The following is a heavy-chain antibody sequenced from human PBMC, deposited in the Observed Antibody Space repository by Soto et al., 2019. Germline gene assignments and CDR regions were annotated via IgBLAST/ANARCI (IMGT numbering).Heavy chain of an antibody. D-gene: IGHD6-19*01. Sequence: VGALRVACAASGFTFSSYAMSGVRQAPGKGLEWVSAISGSGGSTYYADSVKGRFTISRDNSKNTLYLQMNSLRAEDTAVYYCAKAPSSGWYVDYWGQGTLATVSA. CDR3: AKAPSSGWYVDY. CDR1: GFTFSSYA. J-gene: IGHJ4*02. CDR2: ISGSGGST. V-gene: IGHV3-23*01.